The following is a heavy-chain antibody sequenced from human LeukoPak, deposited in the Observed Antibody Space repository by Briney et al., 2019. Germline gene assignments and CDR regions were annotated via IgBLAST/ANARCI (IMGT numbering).Heavy chain of an antibody. D-gene: IGHD4-11*01. CDR2: INSDESIT. Sequence: GGSLRLSSAASGFTFSSSLMYWVRQAPGKGLVWVSRINSDESITTYADSVKGRFTISRDNAKNTLYLQMISLRAEDTAVYYCARGLVPGFLDYWGQGTPVTVSS. V-gene: IGHV3-74*01. J-gene: IGHJ4*02. CDR1: GFTFSSSL. CDR3: ARGLVPGFLDY.